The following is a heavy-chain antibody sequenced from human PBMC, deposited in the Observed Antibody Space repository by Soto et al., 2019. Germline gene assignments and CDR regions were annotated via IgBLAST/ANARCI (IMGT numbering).Heavy chain of an antibody. Sequence: GGSLRLSCAASGFTFSSYAMSWVRQAPGKGLEWVSAISGSGGSTYYADTVKGRFTISRDNSKNTLYLQMNSLRAEDTAVYYCAKFYFWSGYYTGYYYYGMDVWGQGTTVTVSS. D-gene: IGHD3-3*01. J-gene: IGHJ6*02. V-gene: IGHV3-23*01. CDR2: ISGSGGST. CDR3: AKFYFWSGYYTGYYYYGMDV. CDR1: GFTFSSYA.